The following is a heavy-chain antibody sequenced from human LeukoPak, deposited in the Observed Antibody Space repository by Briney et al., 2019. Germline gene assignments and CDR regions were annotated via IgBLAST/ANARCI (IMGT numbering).Heavy chain of an antibody. D-gene: IGHD1-26*01. Sequence: GGSLRLFCAASGFTFSNNYMSWVRQARGKGVEWVSVIYSAGITYYSDSVKGRFTISRDNSKNTLYLQMNSLRAEDTAVYYCARDAEGLGNYYMDVWGKGTTVTVSS. J-gene: IGHJ6*03. CDR2: IYSAGIT. CDR3: ARDAEGLGNYYMDV. V-gene: IGHV3-66*02. CDR1: GFTFSNNY.